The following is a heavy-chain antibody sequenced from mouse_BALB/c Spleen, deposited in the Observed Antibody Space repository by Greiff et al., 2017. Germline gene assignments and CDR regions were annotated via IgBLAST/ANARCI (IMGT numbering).Heavy chain of an antibody. CDR2: IDPANGNT. V-gene: IGHV14-3*02. CDR1: GFNIKDTY. J-gene: IGHJ3*01. Sequence: EVQLQQSGAELVKPGASVKLSCTASGFNIKDTYMHWVKQRPEQGLEWIGRIDPANGNTKYDPKFQGKATITADTSSNTAYLQLSCLTSEDTAVYCCARIGNYPAWFAYWGQGTLVTVSA. D-gene: IGHD2-1*01. CDR3: ARIGNYPAWFAY.